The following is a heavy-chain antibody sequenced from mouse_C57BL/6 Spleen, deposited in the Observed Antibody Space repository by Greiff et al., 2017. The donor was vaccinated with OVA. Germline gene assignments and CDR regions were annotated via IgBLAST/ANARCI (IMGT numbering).Heavy chain of an antibody. J-gene: IGHJ1*03. D-gene: IGHD4-1*02. CDR1: GFTFSSYA. Sequence: EVKLLESGGGLVKPGGSLKLSCAASGFTFSSYAMSWVRQTPEKRLEWVATISDGGSYTYYPDNVKGRFTLSRDNAKNNLYLQMSHLKSEDTAMYYCARDPNWEFPDNFEVWGTGTTVTVSS. CDR3: ARDPNWEFPDNFEV. V-gene: IGHV5-4*01. CDR2: ISDGGSYT.